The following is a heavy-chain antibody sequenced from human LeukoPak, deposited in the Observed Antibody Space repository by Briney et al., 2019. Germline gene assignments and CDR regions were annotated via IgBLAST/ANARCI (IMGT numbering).Heavy chain of an antibody. Sequence: PGGSLRLSCAASGFTFSTYAMSWVRQAPGKGLEWVSVISHSGDRTNYADSVKGRFTISRDNYGNTLYLQMNSVRADDTAVYYCANRSYSRGFDYWGQGTLVTVSS. J-gene: IGHJ4*02. CDR3: ANRSYSRGFDY. V-gene: IGHV3-23*01. CDR2: ISHSGDRT. CDR1: GFTFSTYA. D-gene: IGHD6-13*01.